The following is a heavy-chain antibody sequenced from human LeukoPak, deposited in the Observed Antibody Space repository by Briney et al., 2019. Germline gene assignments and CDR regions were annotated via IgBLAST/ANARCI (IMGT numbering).Heavy chain of an antibody. CDR3: ARDLAAHDAFDI. CDR1: GGSISSYY. J-gene: IGHJ3*02. D-gene: IGHD2-15*01. V-gene: IGHV4-59*01. Sequence: SETLSLTCTVSGGSISSYYWSWIRQPPGKGLEWIGYSYYSGSTNYNPLTKSRTNISVATSKNQFPLKLSSVTAADTAVYYCARDLAAHDAFDIWGQGTMVTVSS. CDR2: SYYSGST.